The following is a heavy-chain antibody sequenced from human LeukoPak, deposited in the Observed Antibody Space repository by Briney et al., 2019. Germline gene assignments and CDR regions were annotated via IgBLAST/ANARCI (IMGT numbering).Heavy chain of an antibody. J-gene: IGHJ4*02. V-gene: IGHV3-21*01. CDR2: IGTSSSYI. CDR1: GFTFSSYS. Sequence: KPGGSLRLSCAASGFTFSSYSMNWVRQAPGKGLEWASSIGTSSSYIYYADSLKGRFTISRDNAKNSLYLQMNSLRAEDTAVYYCARRATSERGHSYGLDYWGQGTLVTVSS. D-gene: IGHD5-18*01. CDR3: ARRATSERGHSYGLDY.